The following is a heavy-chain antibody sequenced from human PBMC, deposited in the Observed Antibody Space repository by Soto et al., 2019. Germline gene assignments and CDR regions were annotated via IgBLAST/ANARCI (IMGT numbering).Heavy chain of an antibody. CDR2: IWYDGSNK. V-gene: IGHV3-33*01. CDR3: ARGPVTGTIFGVVQVHYGMDV. J-gene: IGHJ6*02. Sequence: GGSLRLSCAASGFTFSSYGMHWVRQAPGKGLEWVAVIWYDGSNKYYADSVKGRFTISRDNSKNTLYLQMNSLRAEDTAVYYCARGPVTGTIFGVVQVHYGMDVWGQGTTVTVS. CDR1: GFTFSSYG. D-gene: IGHD3-3*01.